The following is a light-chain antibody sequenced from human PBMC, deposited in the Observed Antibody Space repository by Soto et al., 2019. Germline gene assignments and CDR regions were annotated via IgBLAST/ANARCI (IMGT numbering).Light chain of an antibody. Sequence: SLPCGGNKIGSKNVQWYQQKPGQAPVLVIYRDFNRPSGIPERFSGSNSGNTATLTISRAQAGDEADYYCQVWDSSAVFGTGTKVTVL. CDR2: RDF. CDR1: KIGSKN. V-gene: IGLV3-9*01. CDR3: QVWDSSAV. J-gene: IGLJ1*01.